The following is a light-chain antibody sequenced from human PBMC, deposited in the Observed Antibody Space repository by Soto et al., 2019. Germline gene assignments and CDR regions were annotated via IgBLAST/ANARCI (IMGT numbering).Light chain of an antibody. Sequence: NVLTQSPCTVSLSPGERATLSCRASQSVSSSYLAWYQQKPGQAPRLLIYGASSRATGIPDRFSGSGSGTDFTLTISRLEPEDFAVYYCQQYGSSPLTFGGGTKVDIK. CDR1: QSVSSSY. J-gene: IGKJ4*01. CDR2: GAS. CDR3: QQYGSSPLT. V-gene: IGKV3-20*01.